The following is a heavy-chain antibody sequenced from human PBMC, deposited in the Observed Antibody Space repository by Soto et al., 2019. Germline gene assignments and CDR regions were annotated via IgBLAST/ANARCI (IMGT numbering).Heavy chain of an antibody. CDR1: GYSFSTYG. D-gene: IGHD3-10*01. CDR2: ISGLNGNT. Sequence: QVHLVQSGVEVKKPGASVKVSCKASGYSFSTYGISWVRQAAGQGLEWMGWISGLNGNTNYAQNLQGRVTMTTDTSTRTAYMELRSLGFDDTAMYYCARDLFGEDGAGYFDYWGQGTLVTVSS. V-gene: IGHV1-18*01. J-gene: IGHJ4*02. CDR3: ARDLFGEDGAGYFDY.